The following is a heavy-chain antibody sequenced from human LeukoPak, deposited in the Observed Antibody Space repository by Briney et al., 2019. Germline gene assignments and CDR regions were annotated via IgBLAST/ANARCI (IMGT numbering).Heavy chain of an antibody. CDR1: GGSISSSSYY. CDR3: ARGGYSYGDYFDY. D-gene: IGHD5-18*01. CDR2: IYYSGST. V-gene: IGHV4-39*01. Sequence: TSETLSLTCTVSGGSISSSSYYWGWIRQPPGKGLEWIGSIYYSGSTYYNPSLKSRVTISVDTSKNQFSLKVSSVTAADTAVYYCARGGYSYGDYFDYWGQGTLVTVSS. J-gene: IGHJ4*02.